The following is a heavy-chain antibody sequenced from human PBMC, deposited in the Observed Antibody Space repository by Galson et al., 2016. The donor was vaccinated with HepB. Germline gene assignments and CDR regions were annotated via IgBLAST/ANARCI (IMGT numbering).Heavy chain of an antibody. CDR1: GFTFSTFW. CDR3: AKDSSSAL. Sequence: SLRLSCAASGFTFSTFWMTWVRQAPGKGLEWVANIKQDGREKYYVDSVKGRFTISRDNAKNSLFLQMNSLRAEDTAVYYCAKDSSSALWGRGSLVTVSS. J-gene: IGHJ2*01. V-gene: IGHV3-7*01. CDR2: IKQDGREK. D-gene: IGHD6-6*01.